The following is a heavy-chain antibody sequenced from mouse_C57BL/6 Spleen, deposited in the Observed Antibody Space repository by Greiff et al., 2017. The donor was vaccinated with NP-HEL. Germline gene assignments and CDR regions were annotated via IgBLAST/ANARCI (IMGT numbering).Heavy chain of an antibody. V-gene: IGHV1-55*01. CDR2: IYPGSGST. CDR3: ASYYYAMDY. CDR1: GYTFTSYW. Sequence: QVQLQQPGAELVKPGASVKMSCKASGYTFTSYWITWVKQRPGQGLEWIGDIYPGSGSTNYNEKFKSKATLTVDKSSSTAYMQLSSLTSEDSAVFYFASYYYAMDYWGQGTSVTVSS. J-gene: IGHJ4*01.